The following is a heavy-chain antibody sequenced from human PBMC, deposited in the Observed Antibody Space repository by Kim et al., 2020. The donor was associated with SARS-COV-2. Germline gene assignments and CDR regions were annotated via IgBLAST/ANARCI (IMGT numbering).Heavy chain of an antibody. CDR1: GYTFTSHA. D-gene: IGHD6-19*01. V-gene: IGHV1-3*01. Sequence: ASVKVSCKASGYTFTSHAIHWVRQAPGQRLEWMGWISSGSGSTVYSQKFQDRITITSDTPASTAYMELSGLRSEDTAVYYCARSVAHLDWGQGTLVTVSA. CDR3: ARSVAHLD. J-gene: IGHJ4*02. CDR2: ISSGSGST.